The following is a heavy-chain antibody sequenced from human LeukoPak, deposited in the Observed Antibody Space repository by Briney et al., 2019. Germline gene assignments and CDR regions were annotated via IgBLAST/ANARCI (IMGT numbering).Heavy chain of an antibody. V-gene: IGHV1-69*05. CDR1: LGTFSSYA. D-gene: IGHD6-6*01. Sequence: SVKVSCKASLGTFSSYAISWVRQAPGQGREWMGRIIPIFGTANYAQKFQGRVTITTDESTSTAYMELSSLRSEDTAVYYCARAGVVGSSDYYYYYYMDVWGKGTTVTVSS. J-gene: IGHJ6*03. CDR3: ARAGVVGSSDYYYYYYMDV. CDR2: IIPIFGTA.